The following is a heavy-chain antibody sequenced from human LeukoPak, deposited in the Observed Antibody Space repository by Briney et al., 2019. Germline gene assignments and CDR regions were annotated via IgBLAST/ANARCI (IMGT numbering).Heavy chain of an antibody. D-gene: IGHD5-18*01. CDR2: ISGSGGST. J-gene: IGHJ6*02. CDR3: AKGDTAMVTAYYYGMDV. Sequence: GGSLRLSCAASGFTFSSYAMSWVRQAPGKGLEWVSAISGSGGSTYYADSVKGRFTISRDNSKNTLYLQMNSLRAEDTAVYYCAKGDTAMVTAYYYGMDVWGQGTTVTVPS. V-gene: IGHV3-23*01. CDR1: GFTFSSYA.